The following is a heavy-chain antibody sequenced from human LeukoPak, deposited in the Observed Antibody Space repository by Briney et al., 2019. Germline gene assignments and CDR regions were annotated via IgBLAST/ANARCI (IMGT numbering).Heavy chain of an antibody. D-gene: IGHD1-26*01. V-gene: IGHV4-4*07. CDR1: GGSISSYY. CDR2: IYTSGTT. Sequence: SETLSLTCTVAGGSISSYYWSWIRQPAREGLEWIGRIYTSGTTNYNPSLKSRVTMSVDTSKNQFSLKLSSVTAADRAVYYCARAMVGATMNWFDPWGQGTLVTVSS. CDR3: ARAMVGATMNWFDP. J-gene: IGHJ5*02.